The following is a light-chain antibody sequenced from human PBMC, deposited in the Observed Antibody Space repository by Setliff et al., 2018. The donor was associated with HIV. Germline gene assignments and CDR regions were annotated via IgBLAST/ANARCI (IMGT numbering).Light chain of an antibody. CDR2: QAT. V-gene: IGLV2-23*01. J-gene: IGLJ1*01. Sequence: QSVLTQPASVSGSPGQSITISCTGTSSDIGRYNLVSWYQQYPGKAPKLMIYQATKRPSGVSNRFSGPKSGNTASLTISGLQAEDEADYYCCSNTGSNTYVFGSGTKGTVL. CDR3: CSNTGSNTYV. CDR1: SSDIGRYNL.